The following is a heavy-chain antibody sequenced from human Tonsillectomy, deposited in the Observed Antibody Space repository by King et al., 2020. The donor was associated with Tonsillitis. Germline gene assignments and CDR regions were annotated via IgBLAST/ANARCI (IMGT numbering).Heavy chain of an antibody. CDR2: ISYDGSNK. Sequence: VQLVESGGGVVQPGRSLRLSCAESGFTFSSNGKHWVRQAPGKGLEWVAVISYDGSNKYYADSVKGRFTIYRDNSKNTLYLQMNSLRAEDTAVYYCVRDRSESFDYWGQGTLVTVSS. J-gene: IGHJ4*02. CDR1: GFTFSSNG. D-gene: IGHD6-19*01. CDR3: VRDRSESFDY. V-gene: IGHV3-33*05.